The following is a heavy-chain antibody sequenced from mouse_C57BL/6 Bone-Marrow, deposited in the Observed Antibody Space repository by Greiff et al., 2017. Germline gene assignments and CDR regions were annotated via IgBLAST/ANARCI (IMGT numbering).Heavy chain of an antibody. Sequence: EVKLMESGPGLVKPSQSLSLTCSVTGYSITSGYYWNWIRQFPGNKLEWMGYMSYDGSNNYNPSLKNRISITRDTSKNQFFLKLNSVTTEDTATYYCARGGFTTVVAGDYFDYWGQGTTLTVSS. CDR1: GYSITSGYY. V-gene: IGHV3-6*01. J-gene: IGHJ2*01. D-gene: IGHD1-1*01. CDR3: ARGGFTTVVAGDYFDY. CDR2: MSYDGSN.